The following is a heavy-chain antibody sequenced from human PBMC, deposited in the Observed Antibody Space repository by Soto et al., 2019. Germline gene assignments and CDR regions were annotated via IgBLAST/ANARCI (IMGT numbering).Heavy chain of an antibody. CDR2: RSPYNGNT. Sequence: QVQLVQSGGEVKKPGSSVMVSCKASGYTFTDYGLNWVRQAPGQVLEWMGWRSPYNGNTNFAQKVQDKVILTTDTSRTTAYMKVPSLRYPDTAMYYCARDQRVTTTLVAPPGSLDYWGQGTLV. CDR3: ARDQRVTTTLVAPPGSLDY. CDR1: GYTFTDYG. D-gene: IGHD2-8*02. J-gene: IGHJ4*02. V-gene: IGHV1-18*04.